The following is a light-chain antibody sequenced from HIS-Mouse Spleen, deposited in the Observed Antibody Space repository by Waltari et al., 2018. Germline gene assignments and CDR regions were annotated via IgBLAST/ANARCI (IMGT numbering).Light chain of an antibody. Sequence: QSALTQPASVSGSPGQSITISCTCTSSDVGSYNLVSWYHQHPGKAPKLMIYEGSKRPSGVANRFSGSKSGNTASLTIAGLQAEDEADYYCCSYAGSSTLFGGGTKLTVL. J-gene: IGLJ3*02. CDR2: EGS. CDR1: SSDVGSYNL. CDR3: CSYAGSSTL. V-gene: IGLV2-23*01.